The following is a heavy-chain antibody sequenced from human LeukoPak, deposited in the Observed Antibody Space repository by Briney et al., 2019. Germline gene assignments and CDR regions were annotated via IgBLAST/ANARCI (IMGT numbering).Heavy chain of an antibody. D-gene: IGHD3-10*01. CDR1: GYSISSGYY. V-gene: IGHV4-38-2*01. Sequence: SETLSLTCAVSGYSISSGYYWGWIRQPPGKGVEWIGSIYHSGSTYYNPSLKSRVTISVDTPKNQFSLKLSSVTAADTAVYYCARRPWLWLGETHNYMDVWGKGTTVTVSS. J-gene: IGHJ6*03. CDR2: IYHSGST. CDR3: ARRPWLWLGETHNYMDV.